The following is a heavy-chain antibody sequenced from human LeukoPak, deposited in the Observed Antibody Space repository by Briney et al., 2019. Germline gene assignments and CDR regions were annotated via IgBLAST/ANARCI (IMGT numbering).Heavy chain of an antibody. J-gene: IGHJ3*02. CDR3: AREPLPITMIVVVTHDAFDI. CDR2: INHSGST. V-gene: IGHV4-34*01. CDR1: GGSLSGYY. D-gene: IGHD3-22*01. Sequence: SETLSLTCAVYGGSLSGYYWSWIRQPPGKGLEWIGEINHSGSTNYNPSLKSRVTISVDTSKNQFSLKLSSVTAADTAVYYCAREPLPITMIVVVTHDAFDIWGQGTMVTVSS.